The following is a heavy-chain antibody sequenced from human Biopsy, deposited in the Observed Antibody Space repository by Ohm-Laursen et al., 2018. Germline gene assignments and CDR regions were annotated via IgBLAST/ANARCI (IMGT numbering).Heavy chain of an antibody. J-gene: IGHJ2*01. CDR2: IYYSGTT. Sequence: SQTLSLTCTVSGGFVSSGGFYWCWIRQHPGKGLEWIGYIYYSGTTYYKPSLKSLVTISVDTSKNQFSLKLNSVTAADTAVYYCARRPYGGTRYWYFDLWGRGTLVTVSS. D-gene: IGHD4-23*01. CDR3: ARRPYGGTRYWYFDL. CDR1: GGFVSSGGFY. V-gene: IGHV4-31*01.